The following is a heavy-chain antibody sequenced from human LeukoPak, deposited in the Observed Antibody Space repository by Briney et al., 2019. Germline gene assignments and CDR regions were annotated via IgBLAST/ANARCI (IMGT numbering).Heavy chain of an antibody. CDR3: AKAGYSSTWYGDC. J-gene: IGHJ4*02. V-gene: IGHV3-30*18. CDR2: ISYDGSNK. Sequence: GRSLRLSCAASGFTFSSYGMHWVRQAPGKGLEWVAVISYDGSNKYYADSVKGRFTISRDNSKNTLYLQMNSLRAEDTAVYYCAKAGYSSTWYGDCWGQGTLVTVSS. CDR1: GFTFSSYG. D-gene: IGHD6-13*01.